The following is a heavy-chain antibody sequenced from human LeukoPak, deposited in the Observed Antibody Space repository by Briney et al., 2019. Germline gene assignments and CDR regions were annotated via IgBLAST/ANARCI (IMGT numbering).Heavy chain of an antibody. CDR3: ARVGATGP. CDR2: IIPIFGTA. D-gene: IGHD1-26*01. Sequence: ASVKVSCKASGGTFSSYAISWVRQAPGQGLEWMGGIIPIFGTANYAQKFQGRVTMTRDTSTSTVYMELSSLRSEDTAVYYCARVGATGPWGQGTPVTVSS. V-gene: IGHV1-69*05. CDR1: GGTFSSYA. J-gene: IGHJ5*02.